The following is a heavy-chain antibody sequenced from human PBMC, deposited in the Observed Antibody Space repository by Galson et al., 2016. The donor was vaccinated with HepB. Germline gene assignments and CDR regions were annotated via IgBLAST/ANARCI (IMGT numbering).Heavy chain of an antibody. Sequence: SETLSLTCTVSGGSISSSNHYWGWIRQPPGKGLEWIGSLYYRGNTYYNPSLKSRVTVSVDTSKNQFSLKLSSVTAADTAVYYCARHGTVSYYYGMDVWGQGTTVTVSS. CDR2: LYYRGNT. V-gene: IGHV4-39*01. CDR1: GGSISSSNHY. D-gene: IGHD4-17*01. J-gene: IGHJ6*02. CDR3: ARHGTVSYYYGMDV.